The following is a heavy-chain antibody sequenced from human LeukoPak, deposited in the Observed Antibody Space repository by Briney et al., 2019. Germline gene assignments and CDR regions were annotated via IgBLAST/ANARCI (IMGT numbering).Heavy chain of an antibody. CDR2: IRYDGSDK. CDR3: AKDRGQLWAFDY. D-gene: IGHD5-18*01. V-gene: IGHV3-30*02. CDR1: GFTFSSYG. J-gene: IGHJ4*02. Sequence: PGGSLRLSCAASGFTFSSYGMHWVRQAPGKGLEWVAFIRYDGSDKYYADSVKGQFTISRDNSKNTLYLQMNSLRAEDTAVYYCAKDRGQLWAFDYWGQGTLVTVSS.